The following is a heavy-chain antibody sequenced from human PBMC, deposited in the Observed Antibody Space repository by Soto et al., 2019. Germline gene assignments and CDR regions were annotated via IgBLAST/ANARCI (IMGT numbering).Heavy chain of an antibody. CDR3: SKGARYSGYDSPFDY. J-gene: IGHJ4*02. CDR2: SSGSGGST. Sequence: EVQLLESGGALVQPGGSLRLSCVASGFTFSSFAMSWVRQAPGKGLQWVSGSSGSGGSTYYADSVKGRFTISRDNSKNTLYLQMNSLRDEDTAVYFCSKGARYSGYDSPFDYWGQGTLVTVSS. V-gene: IGHV3-23*01. D-gene: IGHD5-12*01. CDR1: GFTFSSFA.